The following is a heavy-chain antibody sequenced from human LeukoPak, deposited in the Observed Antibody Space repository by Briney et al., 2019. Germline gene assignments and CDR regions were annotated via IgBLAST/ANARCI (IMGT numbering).Heavy chain of an antibody. Sequence: PGGSLRLSCAASGFTFSGYNMNWVRQAPGKGLEWVSSISSSSSYIYYADSVKGRFTISRDNAKNSLYLQMNSLRAEETAVYYCARDAVVVVAASGPGYYFDYWGQGTLVTVSS. V-gene: IGHV3-21*01. CDR2: ISSSSSYI. CDR1: GFTFSGYN. J-gene: IGHJ4*02. CDR3: ARDAVVVVAASGPGYYFDY. D-gene: IGHD2-15*01.